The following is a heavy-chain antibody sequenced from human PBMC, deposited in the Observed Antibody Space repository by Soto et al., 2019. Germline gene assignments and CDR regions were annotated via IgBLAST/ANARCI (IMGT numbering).Heavy chain of an antibody. Sequence: SSETLSLTCTVYGGSFSGYYWTWIRQPPGKGLEWIGEVYHSGSTNYNPSFKSRVAMSVDKSKNQFSLKLNSVTAADTALYYCARTSTSGTSFDYWGQGSLVT. J-gene: IGHJ4*02. V-gene: IGHV4-34*01. CDR3: ARTSTSGTSFDY. CDR2: VYHSGST. CDR1: GGSFSGYY. D-gene: IGHD1-1*01.